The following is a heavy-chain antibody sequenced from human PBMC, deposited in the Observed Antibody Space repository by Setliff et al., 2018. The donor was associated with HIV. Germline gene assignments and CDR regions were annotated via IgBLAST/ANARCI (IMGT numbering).Heavy chain of an antibody. J-gene: IGHJ5*02. Sequence: SETLSLTCTVSGGSINSTSYYWGWIRQPPGNGLEWIGSIYHTGSTYYKPTLKSRVTISVDTSKNQFSLNLSSVTAADTAVYYCAQEERDAYNYWFDPWGQGTLVTVSS. V-gene: IGHV4-39*01. CDR3: AQEERDAYNYWFDP. D-gene: IGHD1-1*01. CDR2: IYHTGST. CDR1: GGSINSTSYY.